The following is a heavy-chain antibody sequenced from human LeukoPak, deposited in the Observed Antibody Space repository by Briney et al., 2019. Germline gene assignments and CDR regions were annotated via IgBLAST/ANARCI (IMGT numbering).Heavy chain of an antibody. Sequence: SETLSLTCTVSGYSISSGYYWGWIRQPPGKGLEWIGSIYHSGSTYYNPSLKSRVTISVDTSKNQFSLKLSSVTAADTAVYYWARWYSSSWYGYFDYWGQGTLVTVSS. J-gene: IGHJ4*02. CDR2: IYHSGST. CDR1: GYSISSGYY. CDR3: ARWYSSSWYGYFDY. V-gene: IGHV4-38-2*02. D-gene: IGHD6-13*01.